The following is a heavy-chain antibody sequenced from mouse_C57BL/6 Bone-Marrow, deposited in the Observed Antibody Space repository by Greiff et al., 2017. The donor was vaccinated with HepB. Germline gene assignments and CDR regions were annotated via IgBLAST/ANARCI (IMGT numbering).Heavy chain of an antibody. V-gene: IGHV1-81*01. Sequence: VQLQQSGAELARPGASVKLSCKASGYTFTSYGISWVKQRPGQGLEWIGEIYPRSGNTYYNEKFKGKATLTADKSSSTAYMELRSLTSEDSAVYFCARRGSSYRYDMDYWGQGTTVTVSS. CDR2: IYPRSGNT. CDR1: GYTFTSYG. D-gene: IGHD1-1*01. J-gene: IGHJ4*01. CDR3: ARRGSSYRYDMDY.